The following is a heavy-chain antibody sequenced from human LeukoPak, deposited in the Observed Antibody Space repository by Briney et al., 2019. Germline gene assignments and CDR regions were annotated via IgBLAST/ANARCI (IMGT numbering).Heavy chain of an antibody. Sequence: SVKVSCKASGGTFSSYAISWVRQAPGQGLEWMGGIIPIFGTANYAQKFQGRVTITADESTSTAYMELSSLRSEDTAVYYCAVGYYDSSGLGDHWGQGTLVTVSS. V-gene: IGHV1-69*13. CDR3: AVGYYDSSGLGDH. CDR1: GGTFSSYA. J-gene: IGHJ4*02. CDR2: IIPIFGTA. D-gene: IGHD3-22*01.